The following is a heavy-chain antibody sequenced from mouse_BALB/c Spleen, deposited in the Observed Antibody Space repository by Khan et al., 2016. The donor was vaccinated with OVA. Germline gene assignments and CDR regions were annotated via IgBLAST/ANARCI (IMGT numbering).Heavy chain of an antibody. CDR2: IFPGSGTP. CDR1: GYTFTDYI. D-gene: IGHD1-1*01. J-gene: IGHJ3*01. V-gene: IGHV1-77*01. CDR3: ARGGYSVFAY. Sequence: QVRLQQSVPELVNPGASLKVSCKASGYTFTDYIIGWVKQSTRQGLEWIGDIFPGSGTPYYDEKFKDRVTLTADNSANTAYLQLSSLTSEDTAVYFCARGGYSVFAYWGQGTLVTVSA.